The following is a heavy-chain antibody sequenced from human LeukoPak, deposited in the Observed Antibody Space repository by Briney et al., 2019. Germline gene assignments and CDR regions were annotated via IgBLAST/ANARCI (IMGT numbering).Heavy chain of an antibody. CDR2: ISSNGGST. V-gene: IGHV3-64*01. CDR3: ARVFSYYDSSASDY. D-gene: IGHD3-22*01. Sequence: GGSLRLSCAASGFTFSSYAMHWVRQAPGKGLEYVSAISSNGGSTYYANSVKGRFTISRDNSKNTLYLQMGSLRAEDMVVYYCARVFSYYDSSASDYWGQGTLVTVSP. CDR1: GFTFSSYA. J-gene: IGHJ4*02.